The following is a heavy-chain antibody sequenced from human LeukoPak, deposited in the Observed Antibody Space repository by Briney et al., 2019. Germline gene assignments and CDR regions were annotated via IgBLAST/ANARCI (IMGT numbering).Heavy chain of an antibody. J-gene: IGHJ5*02. Sequence: GSLRLSCAASGFTFSRYSMNWVRQAPGKGLEWIGNIYYSGSTYYNPSLKSRVTISLDTSKNQFSLKLSSVTAADTAVYYCARRDIAARLNWFDPWGQGTLVTVSS. CDR2: IYYSGST. CDR3: ARRDIAARLNWFDP. V-gene: IGHV4-39*01. CDR1: GFTFSRYSMN. D-gene: IGHD6-6*01.